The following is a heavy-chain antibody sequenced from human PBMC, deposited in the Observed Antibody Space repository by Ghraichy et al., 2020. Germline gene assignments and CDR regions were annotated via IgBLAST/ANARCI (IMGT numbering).Heavy chain of an antibody. CDR3: ARDCNYYDSAGYSKRAFDI. J-gene: IGHJ3*02. Sequence: SQTLSLTCTVSGDSINSASCYWGWLRQPQPPGKGLEWIATISQTGRSYYNPSFWSRVSISIDASDQFSLKLGSVTAADTAVFYCARDCNYYDSAGYSKRAFDIWGLGTMVTVSS. CDR2: ISQTGRS. D-gene: IGHD3-22*01. CDR1: GDSINSASCY. V-gene: IGHV4-38-2*02.